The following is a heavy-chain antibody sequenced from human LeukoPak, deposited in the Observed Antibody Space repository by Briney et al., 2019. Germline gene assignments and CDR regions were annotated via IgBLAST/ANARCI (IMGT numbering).Heavy chain of an antibody. V-gene: IGHV4-34*01. J-gene: IGHJ2*01. CDR2: INHSGST. D-gene: IGHD6-19*01. CDR3: ARIAVAGQHWYFDL. CDR1: SGSFSGYY. Sequence: SETLSLTCAVYSGSFSGYYWSWLRQPPGKGLEWIGEINHSGSTNYNPSLKSRVTISVDTSKNQFSLKLSSVTAADTAVYYCARIAVAGQHWYFDLWGRGTLVTVSS.